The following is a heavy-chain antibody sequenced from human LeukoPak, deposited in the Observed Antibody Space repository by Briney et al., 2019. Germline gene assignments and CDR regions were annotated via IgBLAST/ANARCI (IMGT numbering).Heavy chain of an antibody. V-gene: IGHV5-51*01. J-gene: IGHJ5*02. Sequence: GESLKISCQGFGYSFTSYWIGWVRRMPGKGMEGMGVIYPGDTRIRYNTSFQGQVTISVDKSISTAYLQWVSLKASDTAMYYCACRDLTSTWSFPWGQGTLVTVSS. CDR2: IYPGDTRI. D-gene: IGHD6-13*01. CDR1: GYSFTSYW. CDR3: ACRDLTSTWSFP.